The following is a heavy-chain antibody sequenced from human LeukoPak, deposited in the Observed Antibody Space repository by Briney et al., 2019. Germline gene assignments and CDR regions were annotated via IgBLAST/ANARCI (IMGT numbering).Heavy chain of an antibody. V-gene: IGHV3-48*01. D-gene: IGHD3-3*01. CDR2: ISSSSSTI. CDR3: ARDWGHGFGVVIIGF. Sequence: GGSLRLSCAASGFTFSSYSMNWVRRAPGKGLEWVSYISSSSSTIYYADSVKGRFTISRDNAKNSLYLQMNSLRAEDTAVYYCARDWGHGFGVVIIGFWGQGTLVTVSS. J-gene: IGHJ4*02. CDR1: GFTFSSYS.